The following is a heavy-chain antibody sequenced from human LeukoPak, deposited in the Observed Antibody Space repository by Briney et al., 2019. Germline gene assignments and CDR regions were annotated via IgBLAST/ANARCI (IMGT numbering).Heavy chain of an antibody. CDR2: IYTSGST. D-gene: IGHD4-17*01. Sequence: SETLSPTCTVSGGSISSYYWSWIRQPAGEGLEWIGRIYTSGSTNYNPSLKSRVTTSVDTSKNQFSLKLSSVTAADTAVYYCARDLMTTIDYWGQGTLVTVSS. CDR3: ARDLMTTIDY. CDR1: GGSISSYY. J-gene: IGHJ4*02. V-gene: IGHV4-4*07.